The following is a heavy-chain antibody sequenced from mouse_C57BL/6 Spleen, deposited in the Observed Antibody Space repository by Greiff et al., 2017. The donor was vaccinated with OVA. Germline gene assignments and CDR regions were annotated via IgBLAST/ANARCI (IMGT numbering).Heavy chain of an antibody. V-gene: IGHV1-69*01. D-gene: IGHD6-1*01. CDR1: GFTFTSYW. Sequence: QVQLKQPGAELVLPGASVSLSCTASGFTFTSYWMHWVKQRPGQGLEWIGEIDPSDSSTNYTQKFKGKSTLTVDTSSSTAYMQLSSLTSDDTAVYYCATDDNSLFDGWGKGATLSAAS. CDR3: ATDDNSLFDG. CDR2: IDPSDSST. J-gene: IGHJ2*01.